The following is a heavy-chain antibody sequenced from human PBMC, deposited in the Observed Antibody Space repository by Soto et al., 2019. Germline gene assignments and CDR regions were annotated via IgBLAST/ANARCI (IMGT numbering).Heavy chain of an antibody. Sequence: QVQLQESGPGLVKPSQTLSLTCTVSGGSISSGDYYWSWIRQPPGKGLEWIGYIYYSGSTYYNPSLTRRVTISVDTSKNQFSLKLSSVTAADTAVYYCARGERMGANLNDYWGQGTLVTVSS. V-gene: IGHV4-30-4*01. CDR3: ARGERMGANLNDY. CDR1: GGSISSGDYY. D-gene: IGHD1-26*01. CDR2: IYYSGST. J-gene: IGHJ4*02.